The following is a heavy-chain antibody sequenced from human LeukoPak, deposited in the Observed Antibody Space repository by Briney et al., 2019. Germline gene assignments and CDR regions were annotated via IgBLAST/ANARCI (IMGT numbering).Heavy chain of an antibody. J-gene: IGHJ6*03. Sequence: GGSLRLPCAASGFTFSNYAMNWVRQAPGKGLEWVSDISNSGGRTYYADSVKGRFTISRDNSKNTLYLQMNSLRAEDTAVYYCAKAPRIAARPSYYYYYMDVWGKGTTVTVSS. CDR2: ISNSGGRT. CDR3: AKAPRIAARPSYYYYYMDV. CDR1: GFTFSNYA. V-gene: IGHV3-23*01. D-gene: IGHD6-6*01.